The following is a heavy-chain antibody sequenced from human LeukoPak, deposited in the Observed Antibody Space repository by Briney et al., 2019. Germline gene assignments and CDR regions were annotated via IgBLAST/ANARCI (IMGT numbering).Heavy chain of an antibody. J-gene: IGHJ4*02. V-gene: IGHV3-7*01. D-gene: IGHD3/OR15-3a*01. CDR1: GFILSSYW. CDR2: IKQDGSEK. Sequence: GGSLRLSCAASGFILSSYWMSWVRQAPGKGLEWVANIKQDGSEKYYVDSVKGRFNISRDNAKNSLYLQMNSLRAEDTAVYYCARDLASDNDDFSWGPDYWGQGTLVTVSS. CDR3: ARDLASDNDDFSWGPDY.